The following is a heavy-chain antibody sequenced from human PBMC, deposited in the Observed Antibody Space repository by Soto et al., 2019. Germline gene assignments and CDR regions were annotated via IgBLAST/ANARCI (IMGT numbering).Heavy chain of an antibody. CDR2: IYYSGST. V-gene: IGHV4-30-4*01. CDR3: ARDQYYYDSSGYYYYYGMDV. J-gene: IGHJ6*02. Sequence: QVQLQESGPGLVKPSQTLSLTCTVSGGSISSGDYYWSWIRQPPGKGLEWIGYIYYSGSTYYNPSLKSRVTISVDTSKNQFSLKLSSVTAADTAVYYCARDQYYYDSSGYYYYYGMDVWGQGTTVTVSS. D-gene: IGHD3-22*01. CDR1: GGSISSGDYY.